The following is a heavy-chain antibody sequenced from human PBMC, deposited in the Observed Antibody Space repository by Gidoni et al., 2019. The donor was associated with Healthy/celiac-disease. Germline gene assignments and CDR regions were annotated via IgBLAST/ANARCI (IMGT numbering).Heavy chain of an antibody. CDR1: GGSISRYY. Sequence: QVQLQESGPGLVKPSETLSLTCPVSGGSISRYYWSWIRQPPGKGLEWIGYIYYSGSTNYNPSLKRRVTISVDTSKNQFSLKLSSVTAADTAVYYCAREGYLGYCSSTSCHGTGGFDYWGQGTLVTVSS. J-gene: IGHJ4*02. CDR3: AREGYLGYCSSTSCHGTGGFDY. CDR2: IYYSGST. V-gene: IGHV4-59*01. D-gene: IGHD2-2*01.